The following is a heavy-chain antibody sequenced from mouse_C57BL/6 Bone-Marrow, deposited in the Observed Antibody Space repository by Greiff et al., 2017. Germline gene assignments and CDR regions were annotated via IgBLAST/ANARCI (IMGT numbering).Heavy chain of an antibody. D-gene: IGHD2-5*01. CDR2: ISDGGSYT. J-gene: IGHJ4*01. V-gene: IGHV5-4*03. Sequence: EVKVVESGGGLVKPGGSLTLSCAASGFTFSSYAMSWVRQTPEKRLEWVATISDGGSYTYYPDTVKGRFTISRDNAKNNLYRQMSHLKSEDTAMYYCARAYYSNPYAMDYWGQGTSVTVSS. CDR3: ARAYYSNPYAMDY. CDR1: GFTFSSYA.